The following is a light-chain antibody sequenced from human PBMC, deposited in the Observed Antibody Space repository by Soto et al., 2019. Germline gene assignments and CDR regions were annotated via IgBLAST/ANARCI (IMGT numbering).Light chain of an antibody. CDR3: QQYHSYPVT. J-gene: IGKJ4*01. CDR1: QGINDF. CDR2: AAS. Sequence: DIQMTQSPSSLSASVGDTVTITCRASQGINDFLAWFQQKPGKAPKPLISAASSLQSGVPSKFSGSGSDRDFTLTISSQQPEDSATYYCQQYHSYPVTFGGGTKVEIK. V-gene: IGKV1-16*02.